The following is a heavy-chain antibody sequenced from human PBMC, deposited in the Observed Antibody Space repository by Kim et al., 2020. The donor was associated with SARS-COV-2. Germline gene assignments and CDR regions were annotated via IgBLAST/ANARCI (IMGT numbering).Heavy chain of an antibody. D-gene: IGHD1-26*01. J-gene: IGHJ4*02. CDR1: GGTFSSYA. CDR2: IIPIFGTA. V-gene: IGHV1-69*13. Sequence: SVKVSCKASGGTFSSYAISWVRQAPGQGLEWMGGIIPIFGTANYAQKFQGRVTITADESTSTAYMELSSLRSEDTAVYYCARTRIVGATHLYYFDYWGQGTLVTVSS. CDR3: ARTRIVGATHLYYFDY.